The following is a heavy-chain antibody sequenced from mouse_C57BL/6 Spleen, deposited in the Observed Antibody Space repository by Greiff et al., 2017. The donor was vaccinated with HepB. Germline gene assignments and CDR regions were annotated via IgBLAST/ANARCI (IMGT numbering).Heavy chain of an antibody. CDR1: GYTFTSYG. CDR2: IYPRSGNT. CDR3: ARMEGFAY. V-gene: IGHV1-81*01. Sequence: VMLVESGAELARPGASVKLSCKASGYTFTSYGISWVKQRTGQGLEWIGEIYPRSGNTYYNEKFKGKATLTADKSSSTAYMELRSLTSEDSAVYFCARMEGFAYWGQGTLVTVSA. J-gene: IGHJ3*01.